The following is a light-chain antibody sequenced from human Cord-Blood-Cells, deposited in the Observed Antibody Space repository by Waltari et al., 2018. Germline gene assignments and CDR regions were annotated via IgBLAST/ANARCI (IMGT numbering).Light chain of an antibody. CDR3: QQSYSTPLT. CDR2: AAS. J-gene: IGKJ4*01. Sequence: DIQMTQSPSSLSASVGDRVTITCRASPSISSYLSWYQQKPGKAPQLLIYAASSLQSGVPSRFSGSGSGTDFTLTISSLQPEDFATYYCQQSYSTPLTFGGGTKVEIK. CDR1: PSISSY. V-gene: IGKV1-39*01.